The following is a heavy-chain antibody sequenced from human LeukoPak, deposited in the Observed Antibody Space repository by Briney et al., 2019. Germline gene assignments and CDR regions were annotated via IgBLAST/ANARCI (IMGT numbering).Heavy chain of an antibody. CDR1: GYTFTSFY. CDR3: ARGIAVAYDY. CDR2: INPSGGST. Sequence: VASVKVSCKASGYTFTSFYMDWVRQAPGQGPEWRGIINPSGGSTSYAQKFQGRVTMTRDTSTSTVYMELSSLRSEDTAVYYCARGIAVAYDYWGQGTLVTVSS. D-gene: IGHD6-19*01. V-gene: IGHV1-46*01. J-gene: IGHJ4*02.